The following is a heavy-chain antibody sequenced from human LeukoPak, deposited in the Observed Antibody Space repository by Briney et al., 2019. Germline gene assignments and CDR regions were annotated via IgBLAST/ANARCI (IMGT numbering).Heavy chain of an antibody. CDR1: GFTVSSNH. Sequence: GGSLRLSCAASGFTVSSNHLSWIRQAPGKGLEWVSVLYSGGSTYYADSVRGRFSISRDNSKNTLYLQMNSLRAEDTAVYYCARGPLIAAAGTWWGQGTLVTVSS. J-gene: IGHJ4*02. V-gene: IGHV3-53*01. CDR2: LYSGGST. D-gene: IGHD6-13*01. CDR3: ARGPLIAAAGTW.